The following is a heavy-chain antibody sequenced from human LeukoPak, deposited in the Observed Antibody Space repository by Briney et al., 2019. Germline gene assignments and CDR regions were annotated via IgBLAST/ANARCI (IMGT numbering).Heavy chain of an antibody. CDR1: GYTFTSYH. D-gene: IGHD2-15*01. CDR2: INPSGGST. Sequence: GASVKVSCKASGYTFTSYHMHWVRQAPGQGLEWMGIINPSGGSTSYAQKFQGRVTMTRDTSTSTVYMELSSLRSEDTAVYYCARDPVSYCSGGSCYSGYYMDVWGKGTTVTISS. CDR3: ARDPVSYCSGGSCYSGYYMDV. J-gene: IGHJ6*03. V-gene: IGHV1-46*01.